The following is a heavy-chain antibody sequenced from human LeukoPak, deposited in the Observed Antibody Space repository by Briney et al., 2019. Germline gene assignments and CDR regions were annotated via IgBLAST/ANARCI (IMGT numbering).Heavy chain of an antibody. J-gene: IGHJ4*02. CDR2: ISYTRNS. D-gene: IGHD3-10*01. CDR1: GASISSYY. V-gene: IGHV4-59*01. Sequence: PSETLSLTCTVSGASISSYYWSWIRQHPGKGLEWIGYISYTRNSNYNPSLKSRVTISMDTSKTQFSLNLYSVTAADTAVYYCAKSRGSGNYFDSWGQGTLVTVST. CDR3: AKSRGSGNYFDS.